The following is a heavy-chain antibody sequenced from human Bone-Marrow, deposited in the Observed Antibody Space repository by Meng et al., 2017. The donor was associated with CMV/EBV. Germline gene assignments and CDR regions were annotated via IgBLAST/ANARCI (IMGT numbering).Heavy chain of an antibody. CDR3: AKVRYSGYEEFDY. Sequence: AVGFTFSSSAMSWVRQAPGKGLEWVSAISGSGGSTYYADSVEGRFTISRDNSKNTLYLQMNSLRAEDTAVYYCAKVRYSGYEEFDYWGQGTLVTVSS. CDR2: ISGSGGST. D-gene: IGHD5-12*01. V-gene: IGHV3-23*01. J-gene: IGHJ4*02. CDR1: GFTFSSSA.